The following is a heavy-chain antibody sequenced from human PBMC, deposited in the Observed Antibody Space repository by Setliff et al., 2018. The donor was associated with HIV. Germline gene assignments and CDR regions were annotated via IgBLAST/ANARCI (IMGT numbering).Heavy chain of an antibody. CDR1: GGSTRTSGYY. J-gene: IGHJ3*02. D-gene: IGHD3-10*01. CDR3: ATSAESGFGIHWGVFNI. CDR2: IYSSGST. V-gene: IGHV4-39*01. Sequence: PSETLSLTCTVSGGSTRTSGYYWGWIRQPPGKGREWIGSIYSSGSTYYNPSLKSRVSISVDTSKNQFSLKLRSVTAADTAVYYCATSAESGFGIHWGVFNIWGQGTRVT.